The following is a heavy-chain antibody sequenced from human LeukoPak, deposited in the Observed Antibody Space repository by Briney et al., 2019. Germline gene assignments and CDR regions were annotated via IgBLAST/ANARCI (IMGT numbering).Heavy chain of an antibody. D-gene: IGHD1-1*01. CDR1: GYTFTSYY. CDR2: INPSGGST. Sequence: GASVKVSCKASGYTFTSYYMHWVRQAPGQGLEWMGIINPSGGSTSYAQKFQGRVTMTRDTSTSTVYMELSSLRSEDTAVYYCARRSMNWNYYYYMDVWGKGTTVTVSS. V-gene: IGHV1-46*01. J-gene: IGHJ6*03. CDR3: ARRSMNWNYYYYMDV.